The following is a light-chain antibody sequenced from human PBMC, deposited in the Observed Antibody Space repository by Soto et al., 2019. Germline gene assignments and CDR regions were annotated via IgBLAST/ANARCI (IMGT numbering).Light chain of an antibody. V-gene: IGLV2-14*01. CDR2: EVS. J-gene: IGLJ3*02. CDR3: SSSTSSSTRV. CDR1: SSDVGGYNY. Sequence: QSVLTQPASVSGSPGQSITISCTGTSSDVGGYNYVSWYQQHPGKAPKLMIYEVSNRPSGVSNRFSGSKSGNTASLTISGLQAEDEADYYRSSSTSSSTRVFGGGTKLTVL.